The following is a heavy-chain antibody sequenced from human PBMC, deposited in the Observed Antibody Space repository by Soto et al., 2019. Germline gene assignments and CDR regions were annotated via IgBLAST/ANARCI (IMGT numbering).Heavy chain of an antibody. V-gene: IGHV4-31*03. D-gene: IGHD2-21*01. CDR3: ARDGAGAYGLGWFDP. CDR2: IYHSGST. Sequence: QVQLQESGPGLVKPSQTLSLTCTVSGDSISRGGYYWNWIRQHPRKGLEWIGYIYHSGSTNYNPSLKSRVTISVATSKNPLSLDLSSVTGADTAIYYCARDGAGAYGLGWFDPWGQGILVTVSS. CDR1: GDSISRGGYY. J-gene: IGHJ5*02.